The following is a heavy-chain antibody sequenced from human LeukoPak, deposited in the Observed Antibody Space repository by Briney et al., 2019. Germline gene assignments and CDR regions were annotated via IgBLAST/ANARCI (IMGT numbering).Heavy chain of an antibody. Sequence: SVKVSCKTSGGTFSSYAINWVRQAPGQGLEWMGRIIPIFGTANYAQKFQGRVTITTDESTSTAYMELSSLRSEDTAVYYCARGENYYDSSGYYFDYWGQGTLVTVSS. CDR3: ARGENYYDSSGYYFDY. CDR1: GGTFSSYA. D-gene: IGHD3-22*01. J-gene: IGHJ4*02. V-gene: IGHV1-69*05. CDR2: IIPIFGTA.